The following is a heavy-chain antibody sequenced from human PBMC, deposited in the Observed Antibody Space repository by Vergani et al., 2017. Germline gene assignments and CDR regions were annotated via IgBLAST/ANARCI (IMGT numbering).Heavy chain of an antibody. CDR3: ARGFLDIVVVSHYYYMDV. J-gene: IGHJ6*03. Sequence: VQLVQSGAEVKKPGESLKISCKGSGYSFTSYWIGWVRQAPGQGLEWMGWISAYNGNTNYAQKPQGRVTMTTDTSTSTAYMELRSLRADDTAVYYCARGFLDIVVVSHYYYMDVWGKGTTVTVSS. V-gene: IGHV1-18*04. CDR1: GYSFTSYW. D-gene: IGHD2-2*01. CDR2: ISAYNGNT.